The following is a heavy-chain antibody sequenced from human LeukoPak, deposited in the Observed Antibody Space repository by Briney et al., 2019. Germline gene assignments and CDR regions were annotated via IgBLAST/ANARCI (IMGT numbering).Heavy chain of an antibody. CDR1: GYTFTSYY. CDR2: INPSGGST. CDR3: ARGDPTTGYSSSWHFDY. J-gene: IGHJ4*02. Sequence: GASVKVSCKASGYTFTSYYMHWVRQAPGEGLEWMGIINPSGGSTSYAQKFQGRVTMTRDMSTSTVYMELSSLRSEDTAVYYCARGDPTTGYSSSWHFDYWGQGTLVTVSS. D-gene: IGHD6-13*01. V-gene: IGHV1-46*01.